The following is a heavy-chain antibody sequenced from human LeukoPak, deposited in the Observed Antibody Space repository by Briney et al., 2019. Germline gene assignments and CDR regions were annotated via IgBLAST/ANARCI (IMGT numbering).Heavy chain of an antibody. D-gene: IGHD3-3*01. V-gene: IGHV3-23*01. J-gene: IGHJ2*01. CDR3: AKDGYYSSANHFARLHFDL. Sequence: GGSLRLSCEASGFTFSTHPMNWIRQTTGKGLEWLSVISGDVQTTTYASSVKGRFTISRDNSKNTLYLEMNSLRVEDTAIYYCAKDGYYSSANHFARLHFDLWGRGTRVTVSS. CDR1: GFTFSTHP. CDR2: ISGDVQTT.